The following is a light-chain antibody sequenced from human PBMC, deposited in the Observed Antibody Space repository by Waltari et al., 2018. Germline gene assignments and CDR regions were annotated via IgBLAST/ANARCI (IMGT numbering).Light chain of an antibody. CDR3: QHYNNRPLT. V-gene: IGKV1-33*01. Sequence: DIQLTQSPSSLSASVGDRVTITCQASQCISNYLNWYQQKPGKAPKLLIYDASNMPTGIPSRCSGSGSGTDFTLTISRLQPEDFASYDFQHYNNRPLTFGEGTRVEIK. CDR1: QCISNY. J-gene: IGKJ4*01. CDR2: DAS.